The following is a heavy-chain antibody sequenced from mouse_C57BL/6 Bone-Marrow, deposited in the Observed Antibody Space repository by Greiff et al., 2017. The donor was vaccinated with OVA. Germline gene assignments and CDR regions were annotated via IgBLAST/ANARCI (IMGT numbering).Heavy chain of an antibody. CDR3: ARGYCGSPWFAD. CDR2: IDPEDGET. Sequence: EVKLLQSGAELVKPGASVKLSCTASGFNIKDYYMHWVKQRPEQGLEWIGRIDPEDGETNYAPKFQGKATITADTSSNTAYLQLSSLTSEDTAFYCCARGYCGSPWFADWGQGTLVTVSA. CDR1: GFNIKDYY. J-gene: IGHJ3*01. D-gene: IGHD1-1*01. V-gene: IGHV14-2*01.